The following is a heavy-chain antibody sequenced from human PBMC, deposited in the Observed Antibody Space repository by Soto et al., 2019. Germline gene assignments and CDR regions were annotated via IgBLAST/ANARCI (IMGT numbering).Heavy chain of an antibody. Sequence: PSETLSLTCTVSGGSISSGDYYWSWIRQPPGKGLEWIGYIYYSGSTYYNPSLKSRVTISVDTSKNQFSLKLSSVTAADTAVYYCARVASPSQGEVVAAYYYYGMDVWGQGTTVTVSS. D-gene: IGHD2-15*01. CDR1: GGSISSGDYY. J-gene: IGHJ6*02. V-gene: IGHV4-30-4*01. CDR2: IYYSGST. CDR3: ARVASPSQGEVVAAYYYYGMDV.